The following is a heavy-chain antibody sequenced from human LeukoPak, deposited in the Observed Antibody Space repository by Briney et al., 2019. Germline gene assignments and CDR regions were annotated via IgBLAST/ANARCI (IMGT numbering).Heavy chain of an antibody. CDR2: INPSGGST. CDR3: ARDLSQQWTGELSPYYYYYMDV. Sequence: GASVKVSSKPSGYTFTSYYMHWVRDAPGQRLEWMGIINPSGGSTSYAQKFQGRVTMTRDTSTSTVYMELSSLRSEDTAVYYCARDLSQQWTGELSPYYYYYMDVSGKGTTVTVSS. CDR1: GYTFTSYY. J-gene: IGHJ6*03. D-gene: IGHD3-16*02. V-gene: IGHV1-46*01.